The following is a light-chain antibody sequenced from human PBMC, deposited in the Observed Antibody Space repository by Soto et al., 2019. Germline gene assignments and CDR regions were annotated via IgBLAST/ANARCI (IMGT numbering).Light chain of an antibody. CDR3: QQRSNWPLT. V-gene: IGKV3-11*01. Sequence: EILLKQSPATLSLSPGERATLSCRASQSVSNSLVWYQQKPGQSPRLLIYDASNRATGIPARFSGSGSGTDFTLTISSLEPEDFAVYYCQQRSNWPLTFGGGTKVDIK. CDR2: DAS. CDR1: QSVSNS. J-gene: IGKJ4*01.